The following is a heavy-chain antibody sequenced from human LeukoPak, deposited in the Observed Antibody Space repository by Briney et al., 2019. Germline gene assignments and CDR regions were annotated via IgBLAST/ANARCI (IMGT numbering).Heavy chain of an antibody. CDR1: GGSISSDY. D-gene: IGHD4-11*01. CDR2: FYISGST. CDR3: ARDFLLQSDGLLDL. J-gene: IGHJ4*02. Sequence: SETLSLTYTASGGSISSDYWSWIRQPAGKGLEWIGRFYISGSTNYNPSLKSRVTMSVDTSKNQFSLRLNSVTAADTAVYYCARDFLLQSDGLLDLWGEGTLVTVSS. V-gene: IGHV4-4*07.